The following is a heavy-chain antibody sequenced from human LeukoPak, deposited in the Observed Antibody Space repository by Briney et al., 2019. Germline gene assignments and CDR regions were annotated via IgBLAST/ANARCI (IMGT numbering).Heavy chain of an antibody. CDR3: ARDRQYYYDTSGYYYHAFDI. D-gene: IGHD3-22*01. Sequence: SETLSLTCTVSGGSISSYYWSWIRQPPGKGLEWIGYIYHSGSTNYNPSLKSRVTISVDTSKNQFSLKLSSVTAADTAVYYCARDRQYYYDTSGYYYHAFDIWGQGTMVTVSS. J-gene: IGHJ3*02. CDR1: GGSISSYY. V-gene: IGHV4-59*01. CDR2: IYHSGST.